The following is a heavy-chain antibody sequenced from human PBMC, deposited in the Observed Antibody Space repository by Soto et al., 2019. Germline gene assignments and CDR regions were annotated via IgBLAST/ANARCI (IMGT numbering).Heavy chain of an antibody. J-gene: IGHJ6*02. V-gene: IGHV1-2*04. Sequence: GASVKVSCKASGYTFTGYYMHWVRQAPGQGLEWMGWINPNSGGTNYAQKFQGWVTMTRDTSISTAYMELSRLRSDDTAVYYCAREGIAAAGNIYYYYGMDVWGQGTTVTVSS. D-gene: IGHD6-13*01. CDR2: INPNSGGT. CDR1: GYTFTGYY. CDR3: AREGIAAAGNIYYYYGMDV.